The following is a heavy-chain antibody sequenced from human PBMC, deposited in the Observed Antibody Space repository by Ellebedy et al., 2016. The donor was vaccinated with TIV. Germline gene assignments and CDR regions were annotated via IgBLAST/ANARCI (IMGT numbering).Heavy chain of an antibody. CDR3: AKARRRVVVVPAALPLYYFYVMDV. Sequence: GESLKISCAASGFTSGDYAMHWVRQAPGKGLEWISLISGNGGSTYYADSVKGRFTISRDNSKNSLYLQLNSLRTEDTALYYCAKARRRVVVVPAALPLYYFYVMDVWGRGTTVTVSS. CDR1: GFTSGDYA. J-gene: IGHJ6*02. CDR2: ISGNGGST. D-gene: IGHD2-2*01. V-gene: IGHV3-43*02.